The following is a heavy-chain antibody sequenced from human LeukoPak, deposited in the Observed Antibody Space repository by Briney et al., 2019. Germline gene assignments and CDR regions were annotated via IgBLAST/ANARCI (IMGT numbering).Heavy chain of an antibody. CDR1: GGSISSSSYY. CDR2: IYYSGST. J-gene: IGHJ5*02. Sequence: SXXLSLTCTVSGGSISSSSYYWGWIRQPPGKGLEWIGSIYYSGSTYYNPSLKSRVTIYVDTSKNQFSLKLSSVTAADTAVYYCARHLRIAARPGWFDPWGQGTLVTVSS. D-gene: IGHD6-6*01. V-gene: IGHV4-39*01. CDR3: ARHLRIAARPGWFDP.